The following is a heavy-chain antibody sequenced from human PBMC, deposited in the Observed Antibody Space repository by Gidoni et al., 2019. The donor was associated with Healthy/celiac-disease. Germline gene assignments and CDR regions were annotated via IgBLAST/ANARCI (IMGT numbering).Heavy chain of an antibody. CDR1: GSTFSSYA. Sequence: QVQLVQSGAEVKKPGSSVKVSCKASGSTFSSYAISWVRQSPGQGLEWMGGIIPIFGTANYAQKFQGSVTITADDSTSTAYMVLRILRSEDTAVSYCARARDPYSGSPSGYWGQGTLVTVSS. J-gene: IGHJ4*02. CDR3: ARARDPYSGSPSGY. CDR2: IIPIFGTA. V-gene: IGHV1-69*01. D-gene: IGHD1-26*01.